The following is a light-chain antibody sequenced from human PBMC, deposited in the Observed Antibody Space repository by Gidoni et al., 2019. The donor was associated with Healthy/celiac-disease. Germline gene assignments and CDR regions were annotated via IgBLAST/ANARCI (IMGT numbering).Light chain of an antibody. CDR2: SNN. V-gene: IGLV1-44*01. Sequence: QSVLTQPTSASGTPGQRVTISCSGSSSNIGSNAVNWYQQLPGTAPKLLLYSNNQRPSGVPYRFSGSKSGTSASLAISGLQSEDEADYYCAAWDDSLNGVVFGGGTKLTVL. CDR3: AAWDDSLNGVV. J-gene: IGLJ2*01. CDR1: SSNIGSNA.